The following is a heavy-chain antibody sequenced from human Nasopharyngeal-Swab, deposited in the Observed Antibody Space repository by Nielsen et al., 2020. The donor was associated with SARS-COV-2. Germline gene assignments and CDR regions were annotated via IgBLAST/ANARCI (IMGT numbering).Heavy chain of an antibody. Sequence: GESLKISCAASGFTFSNYAISWVRQAPGKGLEWVSTLSGSSESTYYADSVKGRFTISKDNSKNTLYLQMGSLRADDTAVYFCAKIIRPGAGYFDSWGQGTLVTVSS. CDR3: AKIIRPGAGYFDS. D-gene: IGHD7-27*01. CDR1: GFTFSNYA. J-gene: IGHJ4*02. CDR2: LSGSSEST. V-gene: IGHV3-23*01.